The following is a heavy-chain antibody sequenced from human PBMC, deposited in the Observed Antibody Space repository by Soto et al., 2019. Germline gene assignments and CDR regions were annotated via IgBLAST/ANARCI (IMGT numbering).Heavy chain of an antibody. Sequence: QVQLQQSDPGLVRPSQTLSLTCAISGDSVSSNSAAWNWIRQSPSRGREWLGRTDYSSRWNNDYAVSVTNRLNVNPDTSKNQFSLHLNYVCPGETAVYYCAGTTSLQWYYMDVCDQGTTVTVSS. J-gene: IGHJ6*03. CDR3: AGTTSLQWYYMDV. CDR1: GDSVSSNSAA. CDR2: TDYSSRWNN. V-gene: IGHV6-1*01. D-gene: IGHD1-7*01.